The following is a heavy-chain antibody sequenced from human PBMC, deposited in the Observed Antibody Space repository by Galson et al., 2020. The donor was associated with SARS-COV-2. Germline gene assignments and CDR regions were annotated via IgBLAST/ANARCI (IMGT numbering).Heavy chain of an antibody. J-gene: IGHJ4*02. Sequence: SQTLSLTCTVSPGSMSSHYWSWIRQPPGKGLEWIGYISDSGSTTYNVSLKSRVTISIDTSKNRFSLKLTSVTAADTAVYYCAKLAEGRRSSEDYWGQGTLVTVSS. CDR1: PGSMSSHY. V-gene: IGHV4-4*09. CDR3: AKLAEGRRSSEDY. CDR2: ISDSGST. D-gene: IGHD1-26*01.